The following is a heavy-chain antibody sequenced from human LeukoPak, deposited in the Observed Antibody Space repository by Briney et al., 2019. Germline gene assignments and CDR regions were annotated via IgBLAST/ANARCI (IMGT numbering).Heavy chain of an antibody. CDR1: GGTFRYYA. CDR3: ARVAAGTTFMDNWFDP. V-gene: IGHV1-69*13. J-gene: IGHJ5*02. Sequence: ASVKVSCKTSGGTFRYYAIGWVRRAPGHGLEWMGGLIPMFGTTNYAQQFQGRVTITADESTTTSYMELGGLRFEDTAVYFCARVAAGTTFMDNWFDPWGQGTLVTVSS. D-gene: IGHD1-7*01. CDR2: LIPMFGTT.